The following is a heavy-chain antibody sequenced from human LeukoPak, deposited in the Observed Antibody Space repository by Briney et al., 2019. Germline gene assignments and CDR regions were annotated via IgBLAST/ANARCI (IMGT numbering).Heavy chain of an antibody. J-gene: IGHJ5*02. CDR2: ISGIGGST. V-gene: IGHV3-23*01. D-gene: IGHD3-3*01. CDR1: GFTFTNYA. Sequence: GGSLRLSCAASGFTFTNYAMSWVRQAPGKGLEWVSAISGIGGSTYYADSVKGRFTISKDNSKNTLYLQMDSLRAEDTAIYYCAKAHDFWSGYYGSGWFDPWGQGTLVTVSS. CDR3: AKAHDFWSGYYGSGWFDP.